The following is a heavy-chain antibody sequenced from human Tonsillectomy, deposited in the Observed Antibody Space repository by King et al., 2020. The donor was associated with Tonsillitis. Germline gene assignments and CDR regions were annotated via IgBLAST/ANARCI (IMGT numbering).Heavy chain of an antibody. CDR2: IYPGDSDT. Sequence: QLVQSGAEVKKPGESLKISCKGSGYSFTSYWIGWVRQMPGKGLVWMGIIYPGDSDTRYSPSFQGQVTISADKSIRTAYLQWSSLKAPDTAMYYCARPRHCGGDCYSHYYFDYWGQGTLVTVSS. CDR3: ARPRHCGGDCYSHYYFDY. J-gene: IGHJ4*02. V-gene: IGHV5-51*01. D-gene: IGHD2-21*02. CDR1: GYSFTSYW.